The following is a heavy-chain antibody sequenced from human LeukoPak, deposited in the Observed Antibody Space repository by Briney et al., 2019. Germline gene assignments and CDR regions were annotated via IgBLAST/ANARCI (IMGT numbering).Heavy chain of an antibody. J-gene: IGHJ4*02. Sequence: ASVRVSCKASGYTFTSYAMNWVRQAPGQGLEWMGWINTNTGNPTYVQGFTGRFVFSLDTSVSTAYLQISSLKTEDTAVYYCARVSRSRGEWLFDYWGQGTLVSVSS. V-gene: IGHV7-4-1*02. CDR1: GYTFTSYA. D-gene: IGHD3-3*01. CDR3: ARVSRSRGEWLFDY. CDR2: INTNTGNP.